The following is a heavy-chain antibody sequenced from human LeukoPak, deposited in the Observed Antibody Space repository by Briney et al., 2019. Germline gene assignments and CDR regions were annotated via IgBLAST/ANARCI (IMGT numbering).Heavy chain of an antibody. CDR2: IYSGSST. CDR3: ARIGGVVPASDY. D-gene: IGHD2-2*01. V-gene: IGHV3-53*01. Sequence: HSGGSLRLSCAASGFTVSSNYMSWVRQAPGKGLEWVSVIYSGSSTYYADSVKGRFTISRDNSKNTLYLQMNSLRAEDTAVYYCARIGGVVPASDYWGQGTLVTVSS. J-gene: IGHJ4*02. CDR1: GFTVSSNY.